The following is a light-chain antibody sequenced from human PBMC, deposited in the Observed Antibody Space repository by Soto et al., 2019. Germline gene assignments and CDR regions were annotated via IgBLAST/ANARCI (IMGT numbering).Light chain of an antibody. V-gene: IGKV4-1*01. CDR1: QSVLYSSNNMNC. CDR2: WAS. CDR3: QQYYSTPPT. J-gene: IGKJ4*01. Sequence: DIVMTQSPDSLAVSLGERATINCKSSQSVLYSSNNMNCLAWYQQKPGQPPKLLIYWASTRESGVPDRFSGSGSGTDFTLTISSLQAEDLAIYYCQQYYSTPPTFGGGSKVQIK.